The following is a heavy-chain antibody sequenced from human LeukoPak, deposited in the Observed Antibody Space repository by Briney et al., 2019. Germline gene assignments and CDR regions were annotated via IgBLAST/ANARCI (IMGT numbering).Heavy chain of an antibody. CDR1: GYTFTSYG. CDR3: ARDNCSSTSCYSGNWFDP. CDR2: ISAYNGNT. Sequence: ASVKVSCKASGYTFTSYGISWVRQAPGQGLEWMGWISAYNGNTNYAQKLQGRVTMTTDTSTSTAYMELRSLRSDDTAVYYCARDNCSSTSCYSGNWFDPWGQGTLVTVSS. V-gene: IGHV1-18*01. D-gene: IGHD2-2*01. J-gene: IGHJ5*02.